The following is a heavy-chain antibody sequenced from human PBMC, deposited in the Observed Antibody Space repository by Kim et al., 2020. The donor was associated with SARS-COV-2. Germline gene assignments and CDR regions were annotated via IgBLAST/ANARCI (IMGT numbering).Heavy chain of an antibody. D-gene: IGHD5-12*01. CDR1: GGSISSYY. CDR3: AGQSGVARNGMDV. J-gene: IGHJ6*02. Sequence: SETLSLTCTVSGGSISSYYWSWIRQPPGKGLEWIGYIYYSGSTNYNPSLKSRVTISVDTSKNQFSLKLSSVTAADTAVYYCAGQSGVARNGMDVWGQGTTVTVSS. V-gene: IGHV4-59*01. CDR2: IYYSGST.